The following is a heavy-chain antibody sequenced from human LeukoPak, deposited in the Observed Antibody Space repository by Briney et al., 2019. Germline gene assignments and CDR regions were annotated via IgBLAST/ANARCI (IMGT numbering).Heavy chain of an antibody. J-gene: IGHJ6*02. Sequence: GASVKVSCKASGYTFTGYYMHWVRQAPGQGLEWMGWINPNSGGTNYAQKFQGRVTMTRDTSISTAYMELSRLRSDDTAVYYCARDLVDTAMGGEALYYYYGMDVWGQGTTVTVSS. D-gene: IGHD5-18*01. CDR1: GYTFTGYY. CDR3: ARDLVDTAMGGEALYYYYGMDV. CDR2: INPNSGGT. V-gene: IGHV1-2*02.